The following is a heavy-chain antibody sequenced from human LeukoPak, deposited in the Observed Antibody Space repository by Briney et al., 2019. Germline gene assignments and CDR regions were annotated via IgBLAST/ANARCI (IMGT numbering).Heavy chain of an antibody. D-gene: IGHD2-2*01. CDR2: ISGSGGST. V-gene: IGHV3-23*01. J-gene: IGHJ4*02. CDR1: GFTFSSYA. Sequence: PGGSLRLSCAASGFTFSSYAMSWVRQAPGKGLEWVSAISGSGGSTYYADSVKGRFTICRDNSKNTLYLQMNSLKTEDTAVYYCTPTRYCSSTSCYPDFFYWGQGTLVTVSS. CDR3: TPTRYCSSTSCYPDFFY.